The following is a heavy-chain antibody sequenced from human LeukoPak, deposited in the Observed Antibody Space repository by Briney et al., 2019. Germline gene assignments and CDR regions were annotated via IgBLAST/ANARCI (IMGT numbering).Heavy chain of an antibody. J-gene: IGHJ6*03. CDR3: PSVGINSPGSYYYYMDV. V-gene: IGHV4-59*01. D-gene: IGHD1-26*01. Sequence: PSETLSLTCTVSGGSISSYYWSWIRQPPGKGLEWIGYIYYSGSTNYNPSLKSRVTISVDTSKNQFSLKLSSVTTADTAVYYGPSVGINSPGSYYYYMDVWGKGTTVTVSS. CDR1: GGSISSYY. CDR2: IYYSGST.